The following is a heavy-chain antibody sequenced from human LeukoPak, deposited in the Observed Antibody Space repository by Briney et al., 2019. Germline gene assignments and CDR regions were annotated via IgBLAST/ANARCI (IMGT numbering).Heavy chain of an antibody. CDR2: ISSHNGDT. Sequence: GASVKVSCKASGYTFSSHGFSWVRQAPGQGLEWMGWISSHNGDTKYAQKFLGRITMTTDASTSTAYMELGSLTSDDTAIYYCARWGNSNWWEHLGDYWGQGTLVTVSS. CDR3: ARWGNSNWWEHLGDY. J-gene: IGHJ4*02. V-gene: IGHV1-18*01. D-gene: IGHD4-11*01. CDR1: GYTFSSHG.